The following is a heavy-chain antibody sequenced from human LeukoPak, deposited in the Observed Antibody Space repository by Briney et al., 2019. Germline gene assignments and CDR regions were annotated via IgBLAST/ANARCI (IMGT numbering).Heavy chain of an antibody. J-gene: IGHJ3*02. CDR3: ARSRSGVAVPAAIAAFDI. CDR2: IYYSGST. D-gene: IGHD2-2*01. CDR1: GGSISIGGYY. Sequence: SQTLSLTCTVSGGSISIGGYYWSWIRQHPGKGLEWIGYIYYSGSTYYNPSLKSRVTISVDTSKNQFSLNLSSVTAADTAVYYCARSRSGVAVPAAIAAFDIWGQGTMGTVSS. V-gene: IGHV4-31*03.